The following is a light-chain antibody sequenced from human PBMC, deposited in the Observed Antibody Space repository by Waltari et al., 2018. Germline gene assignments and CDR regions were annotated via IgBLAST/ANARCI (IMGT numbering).Light chain of an antibody. J-gene: IGLJ2*01. CDR3: QSYDSSLSGVV. CDR2: VNS. V-gene: IGLV1-40*01. CDR1: SSHIGAAYD. Sequence: QSVLTQPPSVSGAPGQRVPISCTGSSSHIGAAYDCHWYQQLPGTAPKLLIYVNSNRPSGVPDRFSGSKSGTSASLAITGLQAEDEADYYCQSYDSSLSGVVFGGGTKLTVL.